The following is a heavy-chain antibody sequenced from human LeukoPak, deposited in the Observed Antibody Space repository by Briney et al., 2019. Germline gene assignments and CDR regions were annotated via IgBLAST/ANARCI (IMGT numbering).Heavy chain of an antibody. Sequence: ASVKVSCKASGYTFTGYYMHWVRQAPGQGLEWMGWINPNSGGTNYAQKFQGRVTMTRDTSISTAYMELSRLRSDDTAVYYCARDVLSVRDYYYYGTDVWGQGTTVTVSS. J-gene: IGHJ6*02. CDR1: GYTFTGYY. V-gene: IGHV1-2*02. CDR2: INPNSGGT. D-gene: IGHD2/OR15-2a*01. CDR3: ARDVLSVRDYYYYGTDV.